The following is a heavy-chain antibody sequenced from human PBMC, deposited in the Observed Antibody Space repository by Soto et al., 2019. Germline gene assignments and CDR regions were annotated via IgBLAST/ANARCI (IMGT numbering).Heavy chain of an antibody. V-gene: IGHV4-59*01. Sequence: PSETLSLTCTVSGGSISSYYWSWIRQPPGKGLEWIGYMYYSGSTNYNPSLKSRVTISVDTSKNQFSLKLSSVTAADTAVYYCGGKNYDCSGDFDYWGQGTLVTVS. CDR3: GGKNYDCSGDFDY. D-gene: IGHD3-22*01. J-gene: IGHJ4*02. CDR2: MYYSGST. CDR1: GGSISSYY.